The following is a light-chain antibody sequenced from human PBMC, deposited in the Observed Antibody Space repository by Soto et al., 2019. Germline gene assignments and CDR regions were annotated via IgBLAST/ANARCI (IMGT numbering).Light chain of an antibody. J-gene: IGLJ1*01. CDR2: GDN. Sequence: QSVLTQPPSVSGAPGQRVSISCTGSTSNSGAPYDVHWYQHLTGTAPKLLIYGDNNRPSGVPDRFSGSKSGTSASLAITRLQAEDEADYYCQSYDISLHNYVFGTGTKVTVL. CDR1: TSNSGAPYD. CDR3: QSYDISLHNYV. V-gene: IGLV1-40*01.